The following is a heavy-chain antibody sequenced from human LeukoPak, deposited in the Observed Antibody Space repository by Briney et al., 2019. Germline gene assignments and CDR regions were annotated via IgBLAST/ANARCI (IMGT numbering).Heavy chain of an antibody. CDR1: GYTFTSYG. D-gene: IGHD2-15*01. V-gene: IGHV1-18*01. CDR2: ISGYNGNT. CDR3: ARSFGSGGSFDSYYFDY. Sequence: ASVKVSCKASGYTFTSYGISWVRQAPGQGLEWMGWISGYNGNTHYAHNLQGRVTMTTDTSTSTAYMELRSLRSDDTAVYYCARSFGSGGSFDSYYFDYWGQGTLVTVSS. J-gene: IGHJ4*02.